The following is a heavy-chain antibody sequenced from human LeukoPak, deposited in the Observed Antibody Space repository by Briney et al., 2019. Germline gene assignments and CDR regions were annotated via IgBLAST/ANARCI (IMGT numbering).Heavy chain of an antibody. CDR3: ARVATTTTPPQRPFDY. D-gene: IGHD5-12*01. CDR1: GYSISSGYY. V-gene: IGHV4-38-2*01. CDR2: IYYSGST. J-gene: IGHJ4*02. Sequence: PSETLSLTCAVSGYSISSGYYWGWIRQPPGKGLEWIGSIYYSGSTYYNPSLKSRVTISVDTSKNQFSLKLSSVTAADTAVYYCARVATTTTPPQRPFDYWGQGTLVTVSS.